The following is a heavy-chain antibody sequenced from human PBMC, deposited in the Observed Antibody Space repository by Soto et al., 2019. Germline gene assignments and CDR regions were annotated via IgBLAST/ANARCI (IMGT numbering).Heavy chain of an antibody. CDR1: GGSFSGYY. J-gene: IGHJ5*02. Sequence: SETLSLTCAVYGGSFSGYYWSWIRQPPGKGLEWIGEINHSGSTNYNPSLKSRFTISVDTSKNQFSLKLSSVTAADTAVYYCAIGGRDSSGYYYVSWFDPWGQGTLVTVSS. V-gene: IGHV4-34*01. CDR2: INHSGST. D-gene: IGHD3-22*01. CDR3: AIGGRDSSGYYYVSWFDP.